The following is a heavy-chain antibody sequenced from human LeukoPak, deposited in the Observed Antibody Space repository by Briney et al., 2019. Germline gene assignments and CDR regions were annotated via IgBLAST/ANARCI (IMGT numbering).Heavy chain of an antibody. CDR1: GGSISNTNW. V-gene: IGHV4-4*02. CDR2: IYYSGST. CDR3: AKGGKGFPLGLRFDS. D-gene: IGHD2-21*01. Sequence: PSGTLSLTCGVSGGSISNTNWWTWFRQPPGRGLEWIGYIYYSGSTNYNPSLKSRVTISVDTSKNQFSLKLTSLTAADTAVYYCAKGGKGFPLGLRFDSWGQGTLVSVSS. J-gene: IGHJ4*02.